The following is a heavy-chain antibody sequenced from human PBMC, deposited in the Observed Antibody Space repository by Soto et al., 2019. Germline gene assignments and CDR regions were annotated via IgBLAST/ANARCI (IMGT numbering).Heavy chain of an antibody. V-gene: IGHV5-10-1*01. CDR2: IDPSDSYT. D-gene: IGHD2-15*01. J-gene: IGHJ5*02. Sequence: GESLKISCKGSGYSFTSYWISWVRQMPGKGLEWMGRIDPSDSYTNYSPSFQGHVTISADKSISTAYLQWSSLKASDTAMYYCAGKLAATPYYLFDPWGQGXLVTVYS. CDR1: GYSFTSYW. CDR3: AGKLAATPYYLFDP.